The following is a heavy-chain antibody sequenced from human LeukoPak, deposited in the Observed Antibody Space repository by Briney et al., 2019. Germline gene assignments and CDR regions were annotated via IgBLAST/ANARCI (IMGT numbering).Heavy chain of an antibody. J-gene: IGHJ4*02. CDR1: GYTLTELF. Sequence: ASVKVSCKVSGYTLTELFMHWVRQAPGKGLEWMGGFDPEDGETIYAQKFQGRVTMTEDTSTDTAYMELSSLRSEDTAVYYCATAAVPFERGSYYFDYWGQGTLVTVSS. CDR2: FDPEDGET. CDR3: ATAAVPFERGSYYFDY. D-gene: IGHD1-1*01. V-gene: IGHV1-24*01.